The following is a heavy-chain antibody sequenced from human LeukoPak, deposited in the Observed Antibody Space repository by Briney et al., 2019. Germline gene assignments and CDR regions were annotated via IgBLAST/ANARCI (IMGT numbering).Heavy chain of an antibody. Sequence: SETLSLTCTVSGGSISSGDYYWSWIRQPPGKGLEWIGYIYYSGSTYNNPSLKSRVTISVDTSKNQFSLKLSSVTAADTAVYYCAILYYDFWSGPFFDYWGQGTLVTVSS. D-gene: IGHD3-3*01. J-gene: IGHJ4*02. V-gene: IGHV4-30-4*08. CDR1: GGSISSGDYY. CDR2: IYYSGST. CDR3: AILYYDFWSGPFFDY.